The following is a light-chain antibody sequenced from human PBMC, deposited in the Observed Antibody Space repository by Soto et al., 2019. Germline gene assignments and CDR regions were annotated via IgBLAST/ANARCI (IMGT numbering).Light chain of an antibody. Sequence: IVLTQCPGTLSVSPGEGATRSCRASQNIGNKVGWYQQKPGQAPRLLIYDASNRATGIPARFSGSGSGTDFTLTISSLEPEDFAVYYCQQRSNWPPITFGQGTRLEIK. V-gene: IGKV3-11*01. CDR1: QNIGNK. CDR2: DAS. CDR3: QQRSNWPPIT. J-gene: IGKJ5*01.